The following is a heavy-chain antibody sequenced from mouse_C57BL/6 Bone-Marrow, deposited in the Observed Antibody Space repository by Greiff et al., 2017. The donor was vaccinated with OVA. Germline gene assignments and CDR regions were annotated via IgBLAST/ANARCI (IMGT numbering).Heavy chain of an antibody. J-gene: IGHJ4*01. CDR1: GFNIKDDY. D-gene: IGHD1-1*01. CDR2: IDPENGDT. CDR3: TTDCRSYVWAMDY. V-gene: IGHV14-4*01. Sequence: EVQPQQPGAELVRPGASVKLSCTASGFNIKDDYMHWVKQRPEQGLEWIGWIDPENGDTEYASKFQGKATITADTSSNTAYLQLSSLTSEDAAVYYCTTDCRSYVWAMDYWGQGTSVTVSS.